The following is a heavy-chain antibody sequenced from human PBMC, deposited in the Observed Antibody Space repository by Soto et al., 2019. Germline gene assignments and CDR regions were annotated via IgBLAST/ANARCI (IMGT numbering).Heavy chain of an antibody. Sequence: GGSLRLSCAASGFTFSSYGMHWVRQAPGKGLEWVAVISCDGSNKYYADSVKGRFTISRDNSKNTLYLQMNSLRAEDTAVYYCAKDPSPYYDFWSGYLNGMDVWGQGTTVTVS. CDR2: ISCDGSNK. D-gene: IGHD3-3*01. CDR3: AKDPSPYYDFWSGYLNGMDV. J-gene: IGHJ6*02. V-gene: IGHV3-30*18. CDR1: GFTFSSYG.